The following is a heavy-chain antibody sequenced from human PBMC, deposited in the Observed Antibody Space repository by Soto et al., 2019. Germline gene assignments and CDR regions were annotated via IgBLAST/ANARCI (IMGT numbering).Heavy chain of an antibody. CDR1: GFTFSSYW. D-gene: IGHD4-17*01. CDR2: INSDGSGT. V-gene: IGHV3-74*01. Sequence: EVQLVESGGGLVQPGGSLRLSCAASGFTFSSYWMHWVRQAPGKGLVWVSRINSDGSGTTYADSVKGRFTISRDNAKNTLYLQMNSLRGEDTAVYYCVREREFMVTTAHFDFWGHGTLVTVSS. J-gene: IGHJ4*01. CDR3: VREREFMVTTAHFDF.